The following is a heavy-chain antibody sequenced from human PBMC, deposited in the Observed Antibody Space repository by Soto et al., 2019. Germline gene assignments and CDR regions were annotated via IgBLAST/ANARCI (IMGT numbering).Heavy chain of an antibody. CDR1: EYSFTGHY. Sequence: ASVKVSCKASEYSFTGHYLHWVRQAPGQGLEWMGWIDPKSGDTKYAPKFQDRVTMTSDTSISTAYMDLSNLRYDDTAVYYCAREIVVVVAATHDHYYYGMDVWG. CDR2: IDPKSGDT. V-gene: IGHV1-2*02. J-gene: IGHJ6*02. D-gene: IGHD2-15*01. CDR3: AREIVVVVAATHDHYYYGMDV.